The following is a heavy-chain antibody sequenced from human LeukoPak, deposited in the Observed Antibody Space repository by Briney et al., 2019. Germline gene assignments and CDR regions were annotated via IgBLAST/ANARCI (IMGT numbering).Heavy chain of an antibody. Sequence: GGSLRLSCAASGFTFSSYGMHWVRQAPGKGLEWVAVISYDGSNKYYADSVKGRFTISRDNSKNTLYLQMNSLRAEDTAVYYCAKGGSSGPLDYWGQGTLVTVSS. CDR2: ISYDGSNK. D-gene: IGHD3-22*01. V-gene: IGHV3-30*18. J-gene: IGHJ4*02. CDR1: GFTFSSYG. CDR3: AKGGSSGPLDY.